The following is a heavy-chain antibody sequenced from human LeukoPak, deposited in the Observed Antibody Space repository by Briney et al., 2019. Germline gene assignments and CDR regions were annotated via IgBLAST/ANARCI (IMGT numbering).Heavy chain of an antibody. Sequence: GGSLRLSCAASGFTFSSYAMHWVRQAPGKGLEWVAVISYGGSNKYYADSVKGRFTISRDNSKNTLYLQMNSLRAEDTAVYYCATPTGYWGQGTLVTVSS. CDR3: ATPTGY. D-gene: IGHD4-17*01. V-gene: IGHV3-30-3*01. CDR2: ISYGGSNK. J-gene: IGHJ4*02. CDR1: GFTFSSYA.